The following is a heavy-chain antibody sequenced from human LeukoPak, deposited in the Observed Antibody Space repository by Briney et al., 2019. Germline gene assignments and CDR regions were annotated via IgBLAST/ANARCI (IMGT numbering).Heavy chain of an antibody. D-gene: IGHD7-27*01. V-gene: IGHV1-46*01. CDR3: ARARTGDLEY. J-gene: IGHJ4*02. CDR1: GYTFPSYY. Sequence: ASVKVSCKASGYTFPSYYIHWVRQAPGQGLEWMGIINPSGGSTNYAQKFQGRVTMTRDTSTSTVYMELSSLRSEDTAVYYCARARTGDLEYWGQGTLVTVSS. CDR2: INPSGGST.